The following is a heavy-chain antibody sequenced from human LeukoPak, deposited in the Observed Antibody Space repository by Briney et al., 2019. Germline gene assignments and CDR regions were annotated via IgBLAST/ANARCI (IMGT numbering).Heavy chain of an antibody. CDR2: ISSSSSYI. CDR1: GFTFSSYS. J-gene: IGHJ6*04. D-gene: IGHD3-9*01. CDR3: ARCPGYDILTGYIPYYYYGMDV. V-gene: IGHV3-21*01. Sequence: PVGSLRLSCAASGFTFSSYSMNWVRQAPGKGLEWVSSISSSSSYIYYADSVKGRFTISRDNAKNSLYLQMNSLRAEDTAVYYCARCPGYDILTGYIPYYYYGMDVWGKGTTVTVSS.